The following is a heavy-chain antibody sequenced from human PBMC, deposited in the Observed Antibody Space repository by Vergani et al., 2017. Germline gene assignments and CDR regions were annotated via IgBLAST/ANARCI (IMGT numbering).Heavy chain of an antibody. V-gene: IGHV2-5*04. D-gene: IGHD2-21*01. CDR2: IYWNDDQ. CDR3: VYSNTGCENTGCFNPLYCYRYMDV. J-gene: IGHJ6*03. CDR1: GFSLNTRGVS. Sequence: QITLKESGPTLVKPTQTLTLTCTFSGFSLNTRGVSVAWIRQPPGKALDWLALIYWNDDQHYSPSLNNRVTITKDTSKNQVVLPMTNMDYVETGTYYCVYSNTGCENTGCFNPLYCYRYMDVWGKGTTVTVSS.